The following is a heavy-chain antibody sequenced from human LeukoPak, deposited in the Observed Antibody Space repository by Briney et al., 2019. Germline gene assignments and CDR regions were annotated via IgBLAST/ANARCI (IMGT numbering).Heavy chain of an antibody. CDR2: INHSGST. CDR3: ASPGSGRHAFDI. Sequence: SETLSLTCAVYGGSFSGYYWSWIRQPPGKGLEWIGEINHSGSTNYNPSLKSRVTISVDTSKNQFSLKLSSVTAADTAVYYCASPGSGRHAFDIWGQGTMVTVSS. V-gene: IGHV4-34*01. CDR1: GGSFSGYY. D-gene: IGHD3-10*01. J-gene: IGHJ3*02.